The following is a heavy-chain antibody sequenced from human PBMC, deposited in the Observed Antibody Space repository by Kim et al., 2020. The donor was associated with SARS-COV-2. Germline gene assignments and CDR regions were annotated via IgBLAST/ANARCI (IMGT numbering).Heavy chain of an antibody. CDR3: STGTRQWLVRGHYYYYID. J-gene: IGHJ6*03. Sequence: SETLSLTCAVYGGSFSGYYWSWIRQPPGKGLEWIGEINHSGSTNYNPSLKSRVTISVNTSKNQFSLKLSSVTAADTAVYYCSTGTRQWLVRGHYYYYID. CDR1: GGSFSGYY. V-gene: IGHV4-34*01. D-gene: IGHD6-19*01. CDR2: INHSGST.